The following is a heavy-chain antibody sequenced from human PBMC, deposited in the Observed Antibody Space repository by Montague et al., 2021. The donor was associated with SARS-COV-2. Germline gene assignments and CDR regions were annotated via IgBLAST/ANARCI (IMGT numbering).Heavy chain of an antibody. CDR3: ARSNVDTAMDFNWFDP. CDR1: GFTFSSYS. J-gene: IGHJ5*02. D-gene: IGHD5-18*01. Sequence: SRRFSCAASGFTFSSYSMNWVRQAPGKGLEWVSSISSSSSYIYYADSVKGRFTISRDNAKNSLYLQMNSLRAEDTAVYYCARSNVDTAMDFNWFDPGGQGTLVTVSS. CDR2: ISSSSSYI. V-gene: IGHV3-21*01.